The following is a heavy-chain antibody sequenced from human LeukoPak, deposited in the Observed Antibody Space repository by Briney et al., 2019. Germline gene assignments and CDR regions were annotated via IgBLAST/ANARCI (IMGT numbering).Heavy chain of an antibody. Sequence: PGGSLRLSCAASGFTFSSYGMHWVRQAPGKGLEWVAVISYDGSNKYYADSVKGRFTISRDNSKNTLYLQMNSLRAEDTAVYYCAKDGAYCSGGSCYAVGYWGQGTLVTVSS. CDR1: GFTFSSYG. CDR3: AKDGAYCSGGSCYAVGY. CDR2: ISYDGSNK. D-gene: IGHD2-15*01. V-gene: IGHV3-30*18. J-gene: IGHJ4*02.